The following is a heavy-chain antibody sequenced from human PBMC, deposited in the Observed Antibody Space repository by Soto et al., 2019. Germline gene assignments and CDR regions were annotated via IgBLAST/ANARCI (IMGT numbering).Heavy chain of an antibody. V-gene: IGHV4-39*02. Sequence: PSETLSLTCTVSGGSISSSSYYWGWIRQPPGKGLEWIGSIYYSGSTYYNPSLKSRVTISVDTSKNQFSLKLNSVTAADTALYYCARDSRTPSGGMDVWGQGTTVTVSS. CDR2: IYYSGST. CDR3: ARDSRTPSGGMDV. J-gene: IGHJ6*02. CDR1: GGSISSSSYY.